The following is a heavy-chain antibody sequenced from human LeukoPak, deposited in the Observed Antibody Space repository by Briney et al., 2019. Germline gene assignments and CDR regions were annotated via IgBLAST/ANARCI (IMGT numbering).Heavy chain of an antibody. V-gene: IGHV3-23*01. D-gene: IGHD6-19*01. Sequence: GGSLRLSCAASGFTFGSYAMNWVRQAPGKGLEWVSTISGSGGRTYYADSVKGRFTISRDNSKNTLYLQMNSLRADDTAVYHCAKEKKSGGWPIDYWGQGALVTVSS. CDR3: AKEKKSGGWPIDY. J-gene: IGHJ4*02. CDR1: GFTFGSYA. CDR2: ISGSGGRT.